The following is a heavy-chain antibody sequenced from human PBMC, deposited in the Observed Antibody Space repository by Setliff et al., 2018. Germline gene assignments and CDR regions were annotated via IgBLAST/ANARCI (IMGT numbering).Heavy chain of an antibody. CDR2: FHTGGST. V-gene: IGHV4-61*09. Sequence: KASETLSLTCTVSGDSISSGSYYWTWIRQPAGKGLGWIGHFHTGGSTNYNRSLRSRVSISVDTSKNQFSLKLSSVTAADTAVYYCARDRRIVGARHAFDIWGQGTMVTVSS. CDR3: ARDRRIVGARHAFDI. J-gene: IGHJ3*02. D-gene: IGHD1-26*01. CDR1: GDSISSGSYY.